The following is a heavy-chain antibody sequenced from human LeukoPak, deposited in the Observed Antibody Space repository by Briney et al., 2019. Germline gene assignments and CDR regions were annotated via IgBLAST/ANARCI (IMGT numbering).Heavy chain of an antibody. V-gene: IGHV4-39*01. D-gene: IGHD6-25*01. J-gene: IGHJ6*02. CDR2: IHYTGIT. CDR1: GGSVSSSSDY. CDR3: VRIAADHPKNYFHYGMDV. Sequence: SGTLSLTCTVSGGSVSSSSDYWGWVRQPPGRGLEWIGMIHYTGITYYNPTLESRLTISVDTSKNQFSLKLSSVTAADTAVFYCVRIAADHPKNYFHYGMDVWGQGTTVTVSS.